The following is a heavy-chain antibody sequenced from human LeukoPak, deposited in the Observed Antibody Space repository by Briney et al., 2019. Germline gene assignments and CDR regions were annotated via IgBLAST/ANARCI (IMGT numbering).Heavy chain of an antibody. V-gene: IGHV3-48*03. Sequence: PGGSLRLSCAASGFTFSSYEMNWVRQAPGKGLEWVSYISSSGSTIYYADSVKGRFTISRDNAKNSLYLQMNSLRAEDTAVYYCARVLRGGDYFAWGQGTLVTVSS. CDR1: GFTFSSYE. CDR3: ARVLRGGDYFA. CDR2: ISSSGSTI. J-gene: IGHJ5*02. D-gene: IGHD4-17*01.